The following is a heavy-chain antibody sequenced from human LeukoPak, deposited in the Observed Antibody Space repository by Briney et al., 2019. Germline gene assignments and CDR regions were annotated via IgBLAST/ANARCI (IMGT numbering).Heavy chain of an antibody. CDR2: ISPHNGNT. Sequence: ASVKVSCKASGYTFISYGINWVRQAPGQGLEWMGWISPHNGNTNYAQKLHGRVTMTTDTSTSTAYMEVRSLRSDDTAVYYCARAWIAVAGPGTSDYWGQGTLVMVSS. J-gene: IGHJ4*02. CDR3: ARAWIAVAGPGTSDY. V-gene: IGHV1-18*01. D-gene: IGHD6-19*01. CDR1: GYTFISYG.